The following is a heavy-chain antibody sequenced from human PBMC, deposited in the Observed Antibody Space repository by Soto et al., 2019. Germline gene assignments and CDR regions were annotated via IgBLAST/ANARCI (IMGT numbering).Heavy chain of an antibody. CDR3: ATMGTPATGLFYFDN. Sequence: SETLSLTCTVSGGSISSGHYYWSWIRHPPGKGLEWIGFISYSGNTYYSASLKSRVTISVDTSKNQFSLNLSFVTAADTAVYYCATMGTPATGLFYFDNWRQGTLVTVSS. J-gene: IGHJ4*02. D-gene: IGHD1-7*01. V-gene: IGHV4-30-4*01. CDR2: ISYSGNT. CDR1: GGSISSGHYY.